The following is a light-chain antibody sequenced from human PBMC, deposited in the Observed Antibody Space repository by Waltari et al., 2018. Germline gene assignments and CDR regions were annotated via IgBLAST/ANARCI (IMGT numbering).Light chain of an antibody. Sequence: DVVMTQTPDFLAVSLGERATIPCKSSQSLFYSSHNKNYLAWYQQKPRQPPKLLIYWASTRESGVPDRFSGSGSGTDFTLTISSLQAEDVAIYFCQQYYITPLSFGGGTRVEIK. CDR1: QSLFYSSHNKNY. J-gene: IGKJ4*01. CDR2: WAS. CDR3: QQYYITPLS. V-gene: IGKV4-1*01.